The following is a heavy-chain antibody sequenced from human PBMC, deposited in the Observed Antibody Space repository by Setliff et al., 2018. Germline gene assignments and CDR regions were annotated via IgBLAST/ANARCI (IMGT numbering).Heavy chain of an antibody. CDR3: ARDFRGGLLAATHNYNFWSGVKDV. CDR2: TSYDGINK. J-gene: IGHJ6*03. CDR1: GFIFSNYA. D-gene: IGHD3-3*01. V-gene: IGHV3-30*01. Sequence: GGSLRLSCAASGFIFSNYAMHWVRQAPGKGLEWVAVTSYDGINKYCADSVKGRFTISRDNSKNTLYLQMNTLRTEDTAVHYCARDFRGGLLAATHNYNFWSGVKDVWGKGTTVTVS.